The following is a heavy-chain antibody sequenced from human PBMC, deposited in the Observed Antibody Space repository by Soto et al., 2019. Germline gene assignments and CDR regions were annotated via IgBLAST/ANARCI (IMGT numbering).Heavy chain of an antibody. CDR1: GFTFSSYA. CDR3: AKDLDFGVVITLDY. J-gene: IGHJ4*02. Sequence: TGGSLRLSCAASGFTFSSYAMSWVRQAPGKGLEWVSAISGRGGSTYYADPVKGRFTISRDNSKNTLYLQMNSLRAEDTAVYYCAKDLDFGVVITLDYWGQGTLVTVSS. V-gene: IGHV3-23*01. CDR2: ISGRGGST. D-gene: IGHD3-3*01.